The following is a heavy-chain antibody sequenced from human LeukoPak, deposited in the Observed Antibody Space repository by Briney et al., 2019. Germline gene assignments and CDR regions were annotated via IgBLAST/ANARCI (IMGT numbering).Heavy chain of an antibody. V-gene: IGHV3-74*01. D-gene: IGHD6-6*01. J-gene: IGHJ4*02. Sequence: GGSLRLSCAASGFTFSSYWMHWVRQAPGKGLVWVSRINSDGSSTSYADSVKGRFTISRDNAKNTLYLQMNSLRAEDTAVYYCARYGSIAARPFFDYWGQGTLVTVSS. CDR2: INSDGSST. CDR3: ARYGSIAARPFFDY. CDR1: GFTFSSYW.